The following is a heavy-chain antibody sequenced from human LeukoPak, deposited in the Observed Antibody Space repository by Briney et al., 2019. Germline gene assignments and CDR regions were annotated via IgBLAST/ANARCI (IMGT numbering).Heavy chain of an antibody. D-gene: IGHD6-13*01. J-gene: IGHJ4*02. CDR2: INPNSGGT. V-gene: IGHV1-2*02. Sequence: AAVKLSCMASGYTFTGYYMHWVRQSPGQGLEWMGWINPNSGGTNYAQKFQGRVTMTRDTSISTAYMELSRLRSDDTAVYYCAREAAAGGGDYWGQAAMATASS. CDR3: AREAAAGGGDY. CDR1: GYTFTGYY.